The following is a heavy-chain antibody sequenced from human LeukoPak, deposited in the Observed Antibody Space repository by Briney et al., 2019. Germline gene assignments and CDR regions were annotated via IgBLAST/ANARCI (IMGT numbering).Heavy chain of an antibody. CDR2: ISGSGGST. D-gene: IGHD1-26*01. CDR3: ARTQWELDAFDI. J-gene: IGHJ3*02. V-gene: IGHV3-23*01. Sequence: EPGGSLRLSCAASGFTFSSNAMSWVRQAPGKGLEWVSAISGSGGSTYYADSVKGRFTISRDNSKNTLYLQMNSLRAEDTAVYYCARTQWELDAFDIWGQGTMVTVSS. CDR1: GFTFSSNA.